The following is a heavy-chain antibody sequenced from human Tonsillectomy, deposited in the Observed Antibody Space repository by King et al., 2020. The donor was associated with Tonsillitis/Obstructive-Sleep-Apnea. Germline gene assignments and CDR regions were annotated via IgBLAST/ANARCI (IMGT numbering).Heavy chain of an antibody. Sequence: VQLPQWGAGLLKPSETLSLTCAVYGGSFSGYYWSWIRQPPGKGLEWIGEINHSGSTNYNPSLKSRVTISVDTSKNQFSLKLSSVTAADTAVYYCAGRSLGELSWVDYWGQGTLVTVSS. CDR3: AGRSLGELSWVDY. CDR1: GGSFSGYY. V-gene: IGHV4-34*01. J-gene: IGHJ4*02. D-gene: IGHD3-16*02. CDR2: INHSGST.